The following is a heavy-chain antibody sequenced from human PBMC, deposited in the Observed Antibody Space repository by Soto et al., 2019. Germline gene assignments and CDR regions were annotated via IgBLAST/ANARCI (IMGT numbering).Heavy chain of an antibody. Sequence: SETLSLTCTVSGGSISSSSYYWGWIRQPPGKGLEWIGSIYYSGSTYYNPSLKSRVTISVDTSKNQFSLKLSSVTAADTAVYYCARRFFGSYGDYDGPFDYWGQGTLVTVSS. CDR1: GGSISSSSYY. J-gene: IGHJ4*02. D-gene: IGHD4-17*01. CDR2: IYYSGST. CDR3: ARRFFGSYGDYDGPFDY. V-gene: IGHV4-39*01.